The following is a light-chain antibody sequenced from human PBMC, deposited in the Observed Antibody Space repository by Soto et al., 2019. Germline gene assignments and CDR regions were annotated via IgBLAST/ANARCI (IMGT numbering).Light chain of an antibody. CDR1: QSVSSY. CDR3: QQRSNWPPWT. Sequence: EIVLTHSPATLSLSPGERATLSCRASQSVSSYLAWYQQKPGQAPRLLIYDASNRATGIPARFSGSGSGTDSTLTISSLEPEDFAVYYCQQRSNWPPWTFGQGTKVDIK. V-gene: IGKV3-11*01. CDR2: DAS. J-gene: IGKJ1*01.